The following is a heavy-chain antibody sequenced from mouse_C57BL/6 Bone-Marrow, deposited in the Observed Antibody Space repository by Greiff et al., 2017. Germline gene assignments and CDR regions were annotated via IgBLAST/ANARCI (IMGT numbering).Heavy chain of an antibody. V-gene: IGHV2-5*01. CDR2: IWRGGST. CDR1: GFSLTSYG. CDR3: AKLTVSSWFAY. D-gene: IGHD4-1*01. Sequence: VQVVESGPGLVQPSQSLSITCTVSGFSLTSYGVHWVRQSPGKGLEWLGVIWRGGSTDYNAAFMSRLSITKDNPKSLVFFKLNTLQAAVTAIYYCAKLTVSSWFAYWGPGTLVTVSA. J-gene: IGHJ3*01.